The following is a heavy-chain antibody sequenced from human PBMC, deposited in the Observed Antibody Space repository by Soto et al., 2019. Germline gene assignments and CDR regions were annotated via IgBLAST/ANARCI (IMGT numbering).Heavy chain of an antibody. CDR3: TSHLGELSFPRAFDI. CDR1: GYTFTSYA. CDR2: INAGNGNT. V-gene: IGHV1-3*01. Sequence: ASVKVSCKASGYTFTSYAMHWVRQAPGQRLEWMGWINAGNGNTKYSQKFQGRFTISRDDSKNTAYLQMNSLKTEDTAVYYCTSHLGELSFPRAFDIWGQGTMVTVSS. J-gene: IGHJ3*02. D-gene: IGHD3-16*02.